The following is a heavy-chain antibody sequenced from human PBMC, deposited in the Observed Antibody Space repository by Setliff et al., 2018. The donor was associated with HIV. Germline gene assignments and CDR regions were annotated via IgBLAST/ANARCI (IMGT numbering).Heavy chain of an antibody. J-gene: IGHJ4*02. V-gene: IGHV1-2*02. CDR2: INPNSGGT. CDR3: ARTEEWWRPFDY. D-gene: IGHD2-8*01. Sequence: GASVKVSCKASGYTFNNYGISWVRQAPGQGLEWMGWINPNSGGTNYAQKFQGRVTMTRDTSISTAYMELSRLRSDDTAVYYCARTEEWWRPFDYWGQGTLVTVSS. CDR1: GYTFNNYG.